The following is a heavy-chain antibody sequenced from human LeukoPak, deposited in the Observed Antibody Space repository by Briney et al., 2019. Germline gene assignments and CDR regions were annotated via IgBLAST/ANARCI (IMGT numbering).Heavy chain of an antibody. CDR2: ISAYNGNT. D-gene: IGHD1-1*01. V-gene: IGHV1-18*01. Sequence: ASVKVSCKASGYTFTSYGISWVRQAPGQGLEWMGWISAYNGNTNYAQKLQGRVTMTTDTSTSTAYMELRSLRSDDTAVYYCARGFWAFSITTGSPQPDYWGQGTLVTVSS. J-gene: IGHJ4*02. CDR1: GYTFTSYG. CDR3: ARGFWAFSITTGSPQPDY.